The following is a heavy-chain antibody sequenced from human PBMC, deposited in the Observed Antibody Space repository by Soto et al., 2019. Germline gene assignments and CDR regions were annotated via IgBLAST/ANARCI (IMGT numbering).Heavy chain of an antibody. D-gene: IGHD2-15*01. CDR3: ARDRVVVAATDYYYGMDV. CDR2: IWYGGSNE. Sequence: HPGGSLRLSCAASGFTFSSFGMHWVRQAPGKGLEWVAVIWYGGSNEDYADSVKGRFTVSRDNSKSTLYLQMNSLRVEDTAVYYCARDRVVVAATDYYYGMDVWGQGTTVTVSS. CDR1: GFTFSSFG. V-gene: IGHV3-33*01. J-gene: IGHJ6*02.